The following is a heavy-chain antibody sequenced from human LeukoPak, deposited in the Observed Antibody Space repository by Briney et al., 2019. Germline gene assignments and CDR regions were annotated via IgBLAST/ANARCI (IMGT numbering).Heavy chain of an antibody. D-gene: IGHD6-13*01. Sequence: PSETLSLTCALYGGSFSGYYWSWIRQPPGKGLEWIGEIVHSGNTKYNPSLKSRVTILVDTSKNQFSLNLTSVTAADTAVYYCARLGSSTWYKGAFDIWGQGTMVTVAS. CDR3: ARLGSSTWYKGAFDI. CDR1: GGSFSGYY. V-gene: IGHV4-34*12. CDR2: IVHSGNT. J-gene: IGHJ3*02.